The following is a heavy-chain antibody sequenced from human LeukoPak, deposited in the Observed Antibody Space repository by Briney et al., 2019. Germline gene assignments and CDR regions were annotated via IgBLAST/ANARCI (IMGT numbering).Heavy chain of an antibody. CDR2: ISWNSGSI. D-gene: IGHD4-17*01. CDR1: GFTFDDYA. V-gene: IGHV3-9*01. CDR3: AKDTYYGDFTAFDY. J-gene: IGHJ4*02. Sequence: PGRSLRLSCAASGFTFDDYAMHWVRQAPGKGLEWVSGISWNSGSIGYADSVKGRFTTSRDNAKNSLYLQMNSLRAEDTALYYCAKDTYYGDFTAFDYWGQGTLVTVSS.